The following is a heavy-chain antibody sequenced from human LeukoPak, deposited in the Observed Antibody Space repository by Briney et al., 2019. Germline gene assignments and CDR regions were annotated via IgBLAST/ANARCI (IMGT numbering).Heavy chain of an antibody. CDR1: GYIFTNYW. J-gene: IGHJ4*02. Sequence: GESLKISCQVSGYIFTNYWIGWVRQMPGKGLEWMGIIYPGDSDTTYSPSFQGQVTISADKSISTAYLQWSSLKASDTAMYYCARRRDGYNYVGTDYWGQGTLVTVSS. CDR3: ARRRDGYNYVGTDY. D-gene: IGHD5-24*01. V-gene: IGHV5-51*01. CDR2: IYPGDSDT.